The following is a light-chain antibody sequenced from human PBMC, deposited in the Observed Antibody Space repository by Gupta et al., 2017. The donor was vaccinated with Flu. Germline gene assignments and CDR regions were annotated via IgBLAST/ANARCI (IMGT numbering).Light chain of an antibody. CDR1: ALPTRY. Sequence: TARITCSGDALPTRYAYWYRQKPGQAPVQVIYSDSERPRGFPERSSGSGSVTTGTVTISIVQAEDEADYYCQCADSSGTDPVWVFGGGTKLTVL. CDR2: SDS. V-gene: IGLV3-25*01. CDR3: QCADSSGTDPVWV. J-gene: IGLJ3*02.